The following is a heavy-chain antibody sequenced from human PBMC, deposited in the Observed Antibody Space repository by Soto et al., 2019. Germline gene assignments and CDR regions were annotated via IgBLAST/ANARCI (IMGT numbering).Heavy chain of an antibody. Sequence: GPSVKVSFKASGYTLTGHYIHWVRQAPEQGPEWMGEIGPESGATRYAQKFQGRVTMTRDMSITTVYMELSNLSPDDTAVYYCGRGRSGQIVVFYWGQGTPVTVSS. CDR2: IGPESGAT. CDR3: GRGRSGQIVVFY. D-gene: IGHD5-12*01. V-gene: IGHV1-2*02. J-gene: IGHJ4*02. CDR1: GYTLTGHY.